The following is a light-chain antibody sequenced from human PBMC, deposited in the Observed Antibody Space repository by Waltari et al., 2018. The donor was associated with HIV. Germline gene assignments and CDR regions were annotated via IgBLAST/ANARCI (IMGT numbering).Light chain of an antibody. CDR2: EVT. V-gene: IGLV2-14*01. Sequence: QSALTQPASVSGSPGQSITISGTGTTRDVGGYDFVPWYQQHPGKAPKLMIFEVTYRPSGVSHRFSGSKSGNTASLTISGLQAEDEADYYCTSYRSGSTLVVGGGTKVTVL. CDR1: TRDVGGYDF. CDR3: TSYRSGSTLV. J-gene: IGLJ2*01.